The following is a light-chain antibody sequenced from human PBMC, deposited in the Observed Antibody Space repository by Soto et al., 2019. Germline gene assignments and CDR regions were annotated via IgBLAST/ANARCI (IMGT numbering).Light chain of an antibody. CDR2: EVS. Sequence: QSALTQPASVSGSPGQSITISCTGTRSDVGHYNYVSWYQQHPDKAPKLMIYEVSNRPSGVSNRFSGSKSGNTASLTISGLQAEDEADYSCSSYTSSSTVVFGGGTKLTVL. CDR1: RSDVGHYNY. V-gene: IGLV2-14*01. J-gene: IGLJ2*01. CDR3: SSYTSSSTVV.